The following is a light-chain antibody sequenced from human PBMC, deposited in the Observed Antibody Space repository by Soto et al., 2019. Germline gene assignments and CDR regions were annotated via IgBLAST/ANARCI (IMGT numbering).Light chain of an antibody. V-gene: IGKV2D-29*01. Sequence: DNVMTQTPLSLSVTPGQTASISCKSSQSLVHADGKTYLSWYMQKPGQPPQLLIDEVSNRFSGVPDRLTGSGSGTDFTLKISRVEAEDVGIYYCMQSNDLPLTFGGGTKVEI. CDR1: QSLVHADGKTY. CDR2: EVS. J-gene: IGKJ4*01. CDR3: MQSNDLPLT.